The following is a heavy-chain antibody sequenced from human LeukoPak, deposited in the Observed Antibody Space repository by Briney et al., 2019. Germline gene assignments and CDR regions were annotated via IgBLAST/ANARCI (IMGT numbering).Heavy chain of an antibody. CDR1: GFALSSYA. CDR2: TSSSDAGT. J-gene: IGHJ6*03. D-gene: IGHD6-13*01. Sequence: PGGSLRLSCAASGFALSSYAMSWVRQAPGKGLEWVSATSSSDAGTYHAESVKGRFTISRDKSKNTLYLQMNSLRAEDTAAYYCAKTARYSSSWPTRRDYYYMDVWGKGTTVTVSS. CDR3: AKTARYSSSWPTRRDYYYMDV. V-gene: IGHV3-23*01.